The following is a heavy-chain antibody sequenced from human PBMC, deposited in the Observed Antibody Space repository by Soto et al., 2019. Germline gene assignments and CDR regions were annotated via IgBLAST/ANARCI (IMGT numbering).Heavy chain of an antibody. D-gene: IGHD3-22*01. V-gene: IGHV5-51*01. Sequence: PGESLKISCKGSGYSFTSYWILWVRQMPVKGLEFMGIIYPFYSDTRYSPSFQGHVTISSYNSISTSYLQLISLKASDTAMYYFAXSTRGHSSCDYRDYYYYGMDVWGQGTTVTVSS. CDR1: GYSFTSYW. CDR3: AXSTRGHSSCDYRDYYYYGMDV. CDR2: IYPFYSDT. J-gene: IGHJ6*02.